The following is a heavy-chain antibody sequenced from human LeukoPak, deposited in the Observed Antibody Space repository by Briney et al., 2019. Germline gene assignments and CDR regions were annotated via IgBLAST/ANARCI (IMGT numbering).Heavy chain of an antibody. J-gene: IGHJ6*02. CDR3: ARDSHYYYYGMDV. CDR1: GFTFSSYW. Sequence: PGGSLRLSCAASGFTFSSYWMSWVRQAPGKGLESVANIKQDGSEKYYVDSVKGRFTISRDNAKNSLYLQMNSLRAEDTAVYYCARDSHYYYYGMDVWGQGTTVTVSS. CDR2: IKQDGSEK. V-gene: IGHV3-7*01.